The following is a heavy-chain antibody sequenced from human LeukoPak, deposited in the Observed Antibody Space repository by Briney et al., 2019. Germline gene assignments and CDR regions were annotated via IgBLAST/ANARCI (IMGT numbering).Heavy chain of an antibody. J-gene: IGHJ4*02. CDR1: GGSISGYY. Sequence: PSETLSLTCTVSGGSISGYYWNWVRQPPGKGLEWIWYIYYSGSTKYNTSLKSGVTISVDTSKNQFSLKLSSVTAADTAVYYCARRGYASSWSFDYWGQGTLVTVSS. CDR3: ARRGYASSWSFDY. D-gene: IGHD6-13*01. V-gene: IGHV4-59*12. CDR2: IYYSGST.